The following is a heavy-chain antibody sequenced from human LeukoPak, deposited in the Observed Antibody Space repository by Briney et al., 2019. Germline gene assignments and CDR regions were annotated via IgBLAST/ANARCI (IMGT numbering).Heavy chain of an antibody. D-gene: IGHD3-3*01. CDR3: TRDFWTDY. V-gene: IGHV3-7*01. J-gene: IGHJ4*02. Sequence: GGSLRLSCAASGFTFRNYWMSWIRQAPGRGLEWVANIKLDGTQKNYIQSVRGRFTISRDNARNFLYLQLSSLRAEDTAVYYCTRDFWTDYWGQGTLVTVSS. CDR2: IKLDGTQK. CDR1: GFTFRNYW.